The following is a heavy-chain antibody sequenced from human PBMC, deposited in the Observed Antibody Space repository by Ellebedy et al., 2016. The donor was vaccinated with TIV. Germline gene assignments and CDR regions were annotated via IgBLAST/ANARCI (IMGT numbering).Heavy chain of an antibody. V-gene: IGHV1-18*01. J-gene: IGHJ4*02. CDR2: ISTYSGEA. CDR3: ARDLKGFVTMIRGVVLDF. CDR1: GYLFTTHA. D-gene: IGHD3-10*01. Sequence: AASVKVSCKTSGYLFTTHAVGWVRQAPGRGLEWMGWISTYSGEASFGQRFQGRVAMTTETSTSTVYMELRSLTSDDTAVYYCARDLKGFVTMIRGVVLDFWGQGTLVTVSS.